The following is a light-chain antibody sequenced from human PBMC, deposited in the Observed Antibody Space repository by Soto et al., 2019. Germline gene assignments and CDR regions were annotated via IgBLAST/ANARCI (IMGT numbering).Light chain of an antibody. Sequence: QSALTQPASVSGSPGQSITISCTGTSSDIGAYDYVSWYQQHPGKAPKLMIFEVSDRPSGASIRFSGSKSGNTASLTISGLQTEDEADYYCSSYTDTDHVVFGRGTKLTVL. CDR3: SSYTDTDHVV. CDR1: SSDIGAYDY. J-gene: IGLJ2*01. V-gene: IGLV2-14*01. CDR2: EVS.